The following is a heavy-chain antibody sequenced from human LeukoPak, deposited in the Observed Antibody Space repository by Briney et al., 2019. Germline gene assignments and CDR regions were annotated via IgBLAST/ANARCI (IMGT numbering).Heavy chain of an antibody. D-gene: IGHD4-17*01. CDR2: ISGSGGST. V-gene: IGHV3-23*01. CDR3: AKDRSIYGDYGVMDV. Sequence: GGSLRLSCAASGFTFSSYAMSWVRQAPGKGLEWVSAISGSGGSTYYADSVKGRFTISRDNSKNTLYLQMNSLRAEDTAVYYCAKDRSIYGDYGVMDVWGQGTTVTVSS. CDR1: GFTFSSYA. J-gene: IGHJ6*02.